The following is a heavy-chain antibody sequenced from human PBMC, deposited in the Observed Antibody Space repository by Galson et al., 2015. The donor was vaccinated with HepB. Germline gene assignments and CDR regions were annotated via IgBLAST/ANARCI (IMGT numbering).Heavy chain of an antibody. CDR2: FSFRGNT. CDR1: GGSISSSNSY. CDR3: ARHGYSGTGGPWEDY. D-gene: IGHD2-8*02. Sequence: QVQLQESGPGLVKPSETLSLTCSVSGGSISSSNSYWAWIRQPPGKGLEWIGTFSFRGNTFYNPSLKGRVAISVDPSKSQFSLDVWSVPASDAALYHCARHGYSGTGGPWEDYWGQGTLVSVSS. V-gene: IGHV4-39*01. J-gene: IGHJ4*02.